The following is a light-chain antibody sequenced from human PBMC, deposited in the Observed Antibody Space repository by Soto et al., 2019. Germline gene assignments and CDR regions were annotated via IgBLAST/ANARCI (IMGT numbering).Light chain of an antibody. CDR3: QSYDSSTPVV. V-gene: IGLV6-57*04. CDR1: SGNIGSNY. J-gene: IGLJ2*01. Sequence: NFMLTQPHSVSESPGKTVTISCTRSSGNIGSNYVQWYQQRPGSAPTTLIYEDDQRPSGVPDRFSGSIDMSSNAASLTISGLKTEDEADYYGQSYDSSTPVVFGGGTKLTVL. CDR2: EDD.